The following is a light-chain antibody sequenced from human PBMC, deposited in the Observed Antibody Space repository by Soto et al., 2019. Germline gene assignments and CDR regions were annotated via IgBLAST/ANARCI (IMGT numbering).Light chain of an antibody. Sequence: QSVLTQPPSVSAAPGQKVTISCSGSSSNIGNNYVSWYQQLPGTAPKLLNSKRPSGIPDRFSGSKSGTSATLGITGLQTGDEADYYCGTWDSSLSAGVVFGGGTKLTVL. CDR3: GTWDSSLSAGVV. V-gene: IGLV1-51*01. J-gene: IGLJ2*01. CDR1: SSNIGNNY. CDR2: NS.